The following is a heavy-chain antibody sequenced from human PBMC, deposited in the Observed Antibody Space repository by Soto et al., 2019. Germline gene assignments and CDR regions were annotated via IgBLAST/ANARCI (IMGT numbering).Heavy chain of an antibody. J-gene: IGHJ4*02. V-gene: IGHV1-18*04. D-gene: IGHD4-17*01. Sequence: QVQLVQSGAEVKKPGASVKFSCKASGYAFGGYAISWVRQAPGQGLEWMGWVSAYSGHTDYARNLQGRVSMTTETSTSTAYMELGSLTSDDTAVYYCARPSGSYGDYAWSLAYWGQGTLVTVSS. CDR2: VSAYSGHT. CDR1: GYAFGGYA. CDR3: ARPSGSYGDYAWSLAY.